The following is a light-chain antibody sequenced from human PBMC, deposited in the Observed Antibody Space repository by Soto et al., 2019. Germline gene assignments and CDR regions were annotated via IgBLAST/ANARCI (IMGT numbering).Light chain of an antibody. Sequence: EIVMPQSPATVSVSPGERATLSCRASQNVNSNLAWYQQKPGQPPRLLIHGAYTRATGVPARFRGSGSGTEFTLTINSLQSEYFAVYYCQQYNSWPPLTFGEGTKVEIK. V-gene: IGKV3-15*01. CDR2: GAY. CDR3: QQYNSWPPLT. CDR1: QNVNSN. J-gene: IGKJ4*01.